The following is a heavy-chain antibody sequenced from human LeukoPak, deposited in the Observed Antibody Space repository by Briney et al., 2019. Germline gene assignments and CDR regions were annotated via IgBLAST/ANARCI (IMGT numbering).Heavy chain of an antibody. CDR1: GFTFDDYA. J-gene: IGHJ4*02. V-gene: IGHV3-9*01. CDR2: ISWNSGSI. Sequence: GGSLRLSCAASGFTFDDYAMHWVRQAPGKGLEWVSGISWNSGSIGYADSVKGRFTISRDNAKNSLYLQMNSLRAEDTAVYYCASPYDPSGSYYHFDYWGQGTLVTVSS. CDR3: ASPYDPSGSYYHFDY. D-gene: IGHD1-26*01.